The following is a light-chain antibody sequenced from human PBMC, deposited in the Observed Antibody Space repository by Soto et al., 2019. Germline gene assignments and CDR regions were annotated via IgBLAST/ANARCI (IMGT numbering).Light chain of an antibody. Sequence: VLTQPASVSGSPGQSITISCTGTSSDVGGYNYVSWYQQHPGKAPKLMIYDVSNRPSGVSNRFSGSKSGNTASLTISGLQAEDEADYYCSSYTSSSTLVVFGTGTKLTVL. V-gene: IGLV2-14*01. CDR1: SSDVGGYNY. CDR3: SSYTSSSTLVV. CDR2: DVS. J-gene: IGLJ1*01.